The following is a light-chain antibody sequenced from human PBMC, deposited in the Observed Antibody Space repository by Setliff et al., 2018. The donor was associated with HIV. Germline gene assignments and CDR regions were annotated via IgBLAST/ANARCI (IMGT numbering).Light chain of an antibody. Sequence: QSVLTQPASVSGSPGQSISISCTGTSSDVGTYNFVSWYQQHPGKAPKLMIYDVSHRPSGVSNRFSGSKSGNTASLTISGLQAEDEDHYYCCSYTSSTPLYVFATGTKVTVL. CDR2: DVS. J-gene: IGLJ1*01. V-gene: IGLV2-14*03. CDR3: CSYTSSTPLYV. CDR1: SSDVGTYNF.